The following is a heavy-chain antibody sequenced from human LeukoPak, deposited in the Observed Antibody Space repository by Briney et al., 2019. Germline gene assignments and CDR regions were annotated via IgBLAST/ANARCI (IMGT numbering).Heavy chain of an antibody. Sequence: GASVKVSCKASGYTFNSYGISWVRQAPGQGLEWMGWISGSNGNTNYAQKFQGRVSMTADTSTSTAYMELRSLRSDDTAVYYCARSGRGTYYYFDLWGQGTLVTVSS. V-gene: IGHV1-18*01. CDR3: ARSGRGTYYYFDL. D-gene: IGHD1-26*01. J-gene: IGHJ4*02. CDR1: GYTFNSYG. CDR2: ISGSNGNT.